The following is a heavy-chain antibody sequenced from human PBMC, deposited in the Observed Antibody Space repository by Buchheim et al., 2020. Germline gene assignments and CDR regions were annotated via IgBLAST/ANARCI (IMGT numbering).Heavy chain of an antibody. J-gene: IGHJ5*02. CDR2: IWPGDSDT. CDR1: GYSFTSHW. V-gene: IGHV5-51*01. CDR3: ARLGGSGSLYLNWFDP. Sequence: EVQLVQSGAEVKKPGESLKISCQGSGYSFTSHWIAWVRQMPGKGLECMGIIWPGDSDTRYSPSFQGQVTISADKSISTAYPQWSSLKASDTAMYYCARLGGSGSLYLNWFDPWGQGTL. D-gene: IGHD3-10*01.